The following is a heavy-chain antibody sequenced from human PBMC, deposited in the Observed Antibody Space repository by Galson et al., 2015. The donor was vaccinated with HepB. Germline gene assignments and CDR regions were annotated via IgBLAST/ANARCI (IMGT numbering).Heavy chain of an antibody. D-gene: IGHD2-2*01. CDR2: ISAYNGNT. CDR1: GYTFTSYG. V-gene: IGHV1-18*01. CDR3: ARDRAKTGIVVPAATRKPYNWFDP. J-gene: IGHJ5*02. Sequence: SVKVSCKASGYTFTSYGISWVRQAPGQGLEWMGWISAYNGNTNYAQKLQGRVTMTTDTSTSTAYMELRSLRSDDTAVYYCARDRAKTGIVVPAATRKPYNWFDPWGQGTLVTVSS.